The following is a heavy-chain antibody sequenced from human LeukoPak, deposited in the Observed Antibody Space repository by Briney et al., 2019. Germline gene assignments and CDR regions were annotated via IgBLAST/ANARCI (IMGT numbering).Heavy chain of an antibody. J-gene: IGHJ4*02. D-gene: IGHD1-20*01. V-gene: IGHV3-21*01. CDR2: ISSSSSYI. CDR1: GFTFSSYE. CDR3: ARHPIYNWNADY. Sequence: GGSLRLSCAASGFTFSSYEMNWVRQAPGKGLEWVSSISSSSSYIYYADSVKGRFTISRDNAKNSLYLQMNSLRAEDTAVYYCARHPIYNWNADYWGQGTLVTVSS.